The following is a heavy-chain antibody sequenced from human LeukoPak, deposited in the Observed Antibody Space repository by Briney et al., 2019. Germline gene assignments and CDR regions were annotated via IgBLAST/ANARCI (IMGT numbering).Heavy chain of an antibody. V-gene: IGHV1-2*02. CDR2: INPNSGGT. Sequence: GASVKVSCKASGYTFTGYYMHWVRQAPGQGLEWMGWINPNSGGTNYAQKFQGRVTMTRDTSISTAYMELSRLRSDDTAVYYCARAADRITIFGVVINFYYYMDVWGKGTTVTVSS. CDR1: GYTFTGYY. CDR3: ARAADRITIFGVVINFYYYMDV. D-gene: IGHD3-3*01. J-gene: IGHJ6*03.